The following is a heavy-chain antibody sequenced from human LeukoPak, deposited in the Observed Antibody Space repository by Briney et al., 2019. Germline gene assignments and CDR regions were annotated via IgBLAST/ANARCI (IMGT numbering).Heavy chain of an antibody. J-gene: IGHJ5*02. CDR2: IYPGDSDT. D-gene: IGHD2-2*01. CDR3: ARGDGYCSSTSCQGGWFDP. V-gene: IGHV5-51*01. Sequence: GESLQFSCKGSGYSFTSYWIGWVRQLPGKGLEWMGIIYPGDSDTRYSPSFQGQVTISADKSISTAYLQWSSLKASDTAMYYCARGDGYCSSTSCQGGWFDPWGQGTLVTVSS. CDR1: GYSFTSYW.